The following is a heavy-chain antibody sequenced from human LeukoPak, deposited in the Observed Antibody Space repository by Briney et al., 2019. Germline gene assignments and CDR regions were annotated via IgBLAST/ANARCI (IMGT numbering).Heavy chain of an antibody. Sequence: SETLSLTCTVSGGSISSSSYYWGWIRQPPGKGLEWIGEINHSGSTNYNPSLKSRVTISVDTSKNQFSLKLSSVTAADTAVYYCARDPSSGYSEFDYWGQRTLVTVSS. CDR2: INHSGST. D-gene: IGHD3-22*01. CDR1: GGSISSSSYY. CDR3: ARDPSSGYSEFDY. V-gene: IGHV4-39*07. J-gene: IGHJ4*02.